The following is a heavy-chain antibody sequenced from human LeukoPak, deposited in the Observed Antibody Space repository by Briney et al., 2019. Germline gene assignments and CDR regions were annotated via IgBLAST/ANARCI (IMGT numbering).Heavy chain of an antibody. CDR3: AREQRFTPNGMDV. CDR1: GFTFSSYW. J-gene: IGHJ6*02. CDR2: IKQDGSEK. D-gene: IGHD5-24*01. Sequence: PGGSLRLSCAASGFTFSSYWMSWVRQAPGKGLEWVANIKQDGSEKYYVDSVKGRFTISRDNAKNSLYLQMNSLRAEDMAVYYCAREQRFTPNGMDVWGQGTTVTVSS. V-gene: IGHV3-7*01.